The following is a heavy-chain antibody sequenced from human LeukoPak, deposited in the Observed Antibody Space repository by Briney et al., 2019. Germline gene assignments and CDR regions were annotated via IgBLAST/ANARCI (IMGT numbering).Heavy chain of an antibody. J-gene: IGHJ4*02. CDR2: IYSGGST. Sequence: QPGGSLRLSCADSGFTVSSNYMRWVRQAPGKGLEWVSVIYSGGSTHYADSVKGRFTTSRDNSKNTLYLQMNSLRAEDTAVYYCARDRLHYDSLTGYPADWGQGTLVTVSS. V-gene: IGHV3-66*01. CDR3: ARDRLHYDSLTGYPAD. D-gene: IGHD3-9*01. CDR1: GFTVSSNY.